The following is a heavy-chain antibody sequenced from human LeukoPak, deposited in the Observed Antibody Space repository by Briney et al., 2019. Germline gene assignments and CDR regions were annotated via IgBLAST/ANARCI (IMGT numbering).Heavy chain of an antibody. Sequence: PSETLSLTCAVYGXSFSGYYWSWIRQPPGKGQEWIGEINHSGSTNYNPSLKSRVTISVDTSKSQFSLKLSSVTAADTAVYYCARGLGGSTADAFDIWGQGTVATVSS. J-gene: IGHJ3*02. D-gene: IGHD2-15*01. V-gene: IGHV4-34*01. CDR2: INHSGST. CDR1: GXSFSGYY. CDR3: ARGLGGSTADAFDI.